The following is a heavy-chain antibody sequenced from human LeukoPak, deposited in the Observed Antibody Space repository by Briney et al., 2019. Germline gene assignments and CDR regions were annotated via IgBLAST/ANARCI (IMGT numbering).Heavy chain of an antibody. D-gene: IGHD4/OR15-4a*01. CDR2: IYSGGST. Sequence: GGSLRLSCAASGFTVSSNYMNWVRQAPGKGLEWVSIIYSGGSTYYAGSVKGRFTVSRDKSKNTLYLQMNSLRAEDTAVYYCARRAGAYSHPYDYWGQGTLVTVSS. CDR3: ARRAGAYSHPYDY. CDR1: GFTVSSNY. V-gene: IGHV3-66*04. J-gene: IGHJ4*02.